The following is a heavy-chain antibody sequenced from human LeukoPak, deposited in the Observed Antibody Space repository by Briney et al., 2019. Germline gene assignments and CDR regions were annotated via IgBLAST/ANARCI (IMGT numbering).Heavy chain of an antibody. J-gene: IGHJ4*02. Sequence: GGSLRLSCAASGFSFTSYGMSWVRQAPGKGLEWVSAISGSGGSTYYADSVKGRFTISRDNSKNTLYLQMNSLRAEDTAVYYCAKGRYDNDYWGQGTLVTVSS. D-gene: IGHD5-12*01. CDR3: AKGRYDNDY. CDR1: GFSFTSYG. CDR2: ISGSGGST. V-gene: IGHV3-23*01.